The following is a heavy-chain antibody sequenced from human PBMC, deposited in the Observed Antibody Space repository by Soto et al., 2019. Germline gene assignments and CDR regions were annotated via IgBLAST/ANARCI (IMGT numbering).Heavy chain of an antibody. CDR3: ARAHYGDYGYGMDV. J-gene: IGHJ6*02. V-gene: IGHV1-18*01. CDR2: ISAYNGDT. Sequence: ASVKVSCKASGYTFTSYGISWVRQAPGQGLEWKGWISAYNGDTNYAQKLQGRVTMTTDTSTSTAYMKLSSVTAADTAVYYCARAHYGDYGYGMDVWGQGTTVTVSS. D-gene: IGHD4-17*01. CDR1: GYTFTSYG.